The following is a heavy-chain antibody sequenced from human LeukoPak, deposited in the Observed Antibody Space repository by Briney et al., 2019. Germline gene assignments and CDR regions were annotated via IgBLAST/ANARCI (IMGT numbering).Heavy chain of an antibody. J-gene: IGHJ6*02. Sequence: SETLSLTCTVSGGSISSYYWSWIRQPAGKGLEWIGRIYTSGSTNYNPSLKSRVTISVDTSKNQFSLKLSSVTAADTAVYYCARAPQPGYYYYYGMDVWGQGTTVTVSS. V-gene: IGHV4-4*07. D-gene: IGHD1-14*01. CDR1: GGSISSYY. CDR2: IYTSGST. CDR3: ARAPQPGYYYYYGMDV.